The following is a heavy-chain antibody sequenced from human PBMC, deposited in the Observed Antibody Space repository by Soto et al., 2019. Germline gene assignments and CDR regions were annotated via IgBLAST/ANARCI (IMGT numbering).Heavy chain of an antibody. V-gene: IGHV1-69*06. CDR1: GAGDTFSNYG. CDR2: TIPAFGTA. CDR3: WRHDKTALPPLDS. Sequence: QVHLVQSGAEVKSPGSAVKVSCKVSGAGDTFSNYGLNWMRQAPGHGLEWMGGTIPAFGTANYAQKFQGRVTITADTPTPTAYMELSSLISDDTAVYYCWRHDKTALPPLDSWGQGTLVSVSS. J-gene: IGHJ4*02. D-gene: IGHD1-1*01.